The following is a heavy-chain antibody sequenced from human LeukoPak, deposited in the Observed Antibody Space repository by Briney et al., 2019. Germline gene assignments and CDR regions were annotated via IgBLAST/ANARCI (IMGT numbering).Heavy chain of an antibody. CDR2: IWYDGSNK. CDR3: ARDPVRDGYPYSFDY. D-gene: IGHD5-24*01. J-gene: IGHJ4*02. Sequence: GGSLRLSCAASGFIFSSHGMHWVRQAPGKGLEWVAVIWYDGSNKYYADSVKGRFTISRDNSKNTLYLQMDSLRGEDTAVYYCARDPVRDGYPYSFDYWGQGTLVTVSS. V-gene: IGHV3-33*01. CDR1: GFIFSSHG.